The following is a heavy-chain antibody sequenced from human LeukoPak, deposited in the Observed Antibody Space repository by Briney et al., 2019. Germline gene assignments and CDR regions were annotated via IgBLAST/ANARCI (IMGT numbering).Heavy chain of an antibody. CDR1: GGPFSGYY. V-gene: IGHV4-34*01. CDR3: ARGITSYYDSSGF. D-gene: IGHD3-22*01. Sequence: PSETLSLTCAISGGPFSGYYWTWIRQPPGKGLEWIGEINHSGSTNYSPSLGSRVTISLDTSKKQFSLRLKSVTAADTAVYYCARGITSYYDSSGFWSQGTLVTVSS. J-gene: IGHJ4*02. CDR2: INHSGST.